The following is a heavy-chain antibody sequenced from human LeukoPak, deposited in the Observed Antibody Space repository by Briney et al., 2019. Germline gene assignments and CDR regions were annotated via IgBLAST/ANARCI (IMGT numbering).Heavy chain of an antibody. CDR3: ARASYYYDTTGLGAVDL. D-gene: IGHD3-22*01. CDR2: INWSGDNI. V-gene: IGHV3-9*01. Sequence: PGGSLRLSCAASGFTFNDHAMYWVRHAPGKGLEWVSGINWSGDNIGYADSVKGRFTISRDDAKNSLFLQMNSLRAEDTALYYCARASYYYDTTGLGAVDLWGQGTMVTVSS. J-gene: IGHJ3*01. CDR1: GFTFNDHA.